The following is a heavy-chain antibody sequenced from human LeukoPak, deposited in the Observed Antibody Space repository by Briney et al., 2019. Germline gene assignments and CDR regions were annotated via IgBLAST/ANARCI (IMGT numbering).Heavy chain of an antibody. CDR2: IIPILGIA. V-gene: IGHV1-69*04. CDR3: ARSFPGGYGMDV. Sequence: ASVKVSCKASGGTFSSYAISWVRQAPGQGLEWMGRIIPILGIANYEQKFQGRVTITADKSTSTAYMELSSLRSEDTAVYYCARSFPGGYGMDVWGQGTTVTVSS. J-gene: IGHJ6*02. D-gene: IGHD3-16*01. CDR1: GGTFSSYA.